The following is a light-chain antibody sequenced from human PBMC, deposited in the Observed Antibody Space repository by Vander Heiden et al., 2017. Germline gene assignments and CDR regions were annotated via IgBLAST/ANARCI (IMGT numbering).Light chain of an antibody. CDR1: QSISRY. CDR2: DVA. Sequence: QMTQSPSSLSASVGDRVTISFRASQSISRYLNWYQQKPGKAPKLLIYDVASLQSGGPSRFSSSGSGTEYTLIISSLQAEDFATYYCQQSYSTPPWTFGQGTKVEIK. CDR3: QQSYSTPPWT. J-gene: IGKJ1*01. V-gene: IGKV1-39*01.